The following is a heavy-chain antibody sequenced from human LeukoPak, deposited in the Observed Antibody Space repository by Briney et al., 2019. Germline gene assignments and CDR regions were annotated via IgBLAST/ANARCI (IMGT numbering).Heavy chain of an antibody. J-gene: IGHJ4*02. V-gene: IGHV4-39*07. Sequence: SETLSLTCSVSGDSISSGRNYWGWIRQPPGKGLEWIGSIFYSGSTYYKPSLNGRVTISIDTSKGQFSLKLTSVTAADTAVYYCARGYDSSGLNDYWGQGTLVTVSS. CDR1: GDSISSGRNY. CDR2: IFYSGST. D-gene: IGHD3-22*01. CDR3: ARGYDSSGLNDY.